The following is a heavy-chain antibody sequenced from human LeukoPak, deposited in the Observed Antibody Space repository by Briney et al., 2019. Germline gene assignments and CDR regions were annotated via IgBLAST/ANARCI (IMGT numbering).Heavy chain of an antibody. D-gene: IGHD3-22*01. CDR2: ISYDGNNE. J-gene: IGHJ4*01. V-gene: IGHV3-30*04. CDR3: ARQYYYDSSGYYDY. CDR1: GFTFSSYA. Sequence: GGSLRLSCAASGFTFSSYAMHWVRQAPGKGLEWVAVISYDGNNEYSADSVKGRFTISRDNSKNTLYLQMYSLRVEDTAVYYCARQYYYDSSGYYDYWAHGPLVTVSS.